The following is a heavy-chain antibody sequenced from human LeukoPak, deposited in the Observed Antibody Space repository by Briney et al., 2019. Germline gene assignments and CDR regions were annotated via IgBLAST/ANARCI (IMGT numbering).Heavy chain of an antibody. CDR1: GGSISSGSYY. D-gene: IGHD5-12*01. V-gene: IGHV4-39*07. J-gene: IGHJ4*02. CDR2: IYYSGST. Sequence: SETLSLTCTVSGGSISSGSYYWGWIRQPPGKGLEWIGSIYYSGSTYYNPSLKSRVTISVDTSKNQFSLKLSSVTAADTAVYYCAREIGVGEWLPDNDYWGQGTLVTVSS. CDR3: AREIGVGEWLPDNDY.